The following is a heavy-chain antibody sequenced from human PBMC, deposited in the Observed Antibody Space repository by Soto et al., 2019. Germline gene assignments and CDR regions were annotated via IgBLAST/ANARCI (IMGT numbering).Heavy chain of an antibody. Sequence: PSETLSLTCTVSGGPISSYYWSWIRQPPGKGLEWIGYIYYSGSTNYNPSLKSRVTISVDTSKNQFSLKLSSVTAADTAVYYCARGSGSYGIWGQGTLVTVSS. CDR2: IYYSGST. V-gene: IGHV4-59*01. J-gene: IGHJ4*02. CDR1: GGPISSYY. D-gene: IGHD1-26*01. CDR3: ARGSGSYGI.